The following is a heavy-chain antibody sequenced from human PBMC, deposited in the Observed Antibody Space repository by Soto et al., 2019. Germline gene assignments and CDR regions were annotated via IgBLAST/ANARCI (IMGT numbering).Heavy chain of an antibody. CDR3: AFSSGWYYFDY. CDR2: IYYSGST. V-gene: IGHV4-59*01. Sequence: SETLSLTCTVSGGSISSYYWSWIRQPPGKGLEWIGYIYYSGSTNYNPSLKSRVTISVDTSKNQFSLKLSSVTAADTAVYYCAFSSGWYYFDYWGQGPLVTVSS. J-gene: IGHJ4*02. CDR1: GGSISSYY. D-gene: IGHD6-19*01.